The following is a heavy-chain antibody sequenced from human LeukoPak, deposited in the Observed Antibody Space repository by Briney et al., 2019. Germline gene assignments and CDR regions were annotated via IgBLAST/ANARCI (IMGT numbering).Heavy chain of an antibody. D-gene: IGHD6-19*01. V-gene: IGHV3-43*01. Sequence: GGSLRLSCAASGFSFYDYTMHWVRQAPGKGLQWVSLLGRDGRTTYYTDSVKGRFTISRDNRRNTLYLQMNSLRTEDTALYFCAKEHASGWPNFDSWGQGALVTVSS. CDR1: GFSFYDYT. CDR2: LGRDGRTT. CDR3: AKEHASGWPNFDS. J-gene: IGHJ4*02.